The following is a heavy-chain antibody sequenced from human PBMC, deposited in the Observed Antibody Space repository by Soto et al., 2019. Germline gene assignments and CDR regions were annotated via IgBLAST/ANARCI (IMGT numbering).Heavy chain of an antibody. CDR1: GYTFTSNG. Sequence: XCGTVSCRASGYTFTSNGISWVRQAPGQGLELMGWSSAYNGNTNDAQKLQGRVTMTTDTSTSTAYMELRSLRSDDTAVYYCARGITIFGVVITHFDYRGQGTLVTVSS. CDR2: SSAYNGNT. J-gene: IGHJ4*02. D-gene: IGHD3-3*01. CDR3: ARGITIFGVVITHFDY. V-gene: IGHV1-18*01.